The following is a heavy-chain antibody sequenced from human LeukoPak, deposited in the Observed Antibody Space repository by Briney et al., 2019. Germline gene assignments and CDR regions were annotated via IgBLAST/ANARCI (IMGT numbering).Heavy chain of an antibody. Sequence: SETLSLTCTVSGGSISSYYWSWIRQPPGKGLEWIGYIHYSGSTNYNPSLKSRVTISVDTSKNQFSLKLSSVTAADTAVYYCARFTVTTFKNLDYWGQGTLVTVSS. CDR3: ARFTVTTFKNLDY. V-gene: IGHV4-59*01. D-gene: IGHD4-11*01. J-gene: IGHJ4*02. CDR1: GGSISSYY. CDR2: IHYSGST.